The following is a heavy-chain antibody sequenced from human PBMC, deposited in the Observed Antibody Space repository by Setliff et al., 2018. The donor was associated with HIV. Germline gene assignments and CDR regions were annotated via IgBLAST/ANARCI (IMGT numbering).Heavy chain of an antibody. J-gene: IGHJ6*03. D-gene: IGHD6-19*01. Sequence: KPSETLSLTCAVYGASLSGYYWSWIRQPPGKGLEWIGEINYSGTTNYNPSLKSRVTISVDTSKNQFSLKLSSVTAADTAVYYCARDRSSGRGYYYYYYMDVWGKGTTVTVSS. CDR3: ARDRSSGRGYYYYYYMDV. CDR1: GASLSGYY. CDR2: INYSGTT. V-gene: IGHV4-34*01.